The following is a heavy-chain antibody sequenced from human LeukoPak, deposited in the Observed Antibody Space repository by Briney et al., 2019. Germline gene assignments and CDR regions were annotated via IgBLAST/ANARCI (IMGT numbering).Heavy chain of an antibody. Sequence: KGXXWXANIXQDXXDKYYVDSVKGPFTISRDNAKNSLYLQMHSLRAGDTAVYYCARDRPIKSIAARPPTAPDYWGQGTLVTVSS. V-gene: IGHV3-7*01. CDR3: ARDRPIKSIAARPPTAPDY. CDR2: IXQDXXDK. J-gene: IGHJ4*02. D-gene: IGHD6-6*01.